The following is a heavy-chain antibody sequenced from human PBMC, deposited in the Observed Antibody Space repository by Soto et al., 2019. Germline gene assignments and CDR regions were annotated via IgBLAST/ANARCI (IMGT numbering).Heavy chain of an antibody. V-gene: IGHV1-69*12. CDR2: IIPIFGTA. D-gene: IGHD3-10*01. CDR1: GGTFSSYA. J-gene: IGHJ4*02. CDR3: AAPYGSGSYYNGLDY. Sequence: QVQLVQSGAEVKKPGSSVKVSCKASGGTFSSYAISWVRQAPGQGLEWMGGIIPIFGTANYAQKFQGRVTLPAYESRSTADMVLSSLRSQDAAVYYWAAPYGSGSYYNGLDYWGEGTLVTVS.